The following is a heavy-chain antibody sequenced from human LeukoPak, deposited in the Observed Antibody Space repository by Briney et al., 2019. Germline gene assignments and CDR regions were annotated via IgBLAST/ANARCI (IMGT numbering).Heavy chain of an antibody. CDR2: IYYSGST. D-gene: IGHD1-26*01. V-gene: IGHV4-39*01. CDR1: GGSISSSSYY. J-gene: IGHJ4*02. CDR3: ARLGGSYYADFDS. Sequence: SETLSLTCTVSGGSISSSSYYWGWIRQPPGKGLEWIGSIYYSGSTYYNPSLKSRVTISVDTSKNQFSLKLNSVTAADTAVYYCARLGGSYYADFDSWDQGALVTVSS.